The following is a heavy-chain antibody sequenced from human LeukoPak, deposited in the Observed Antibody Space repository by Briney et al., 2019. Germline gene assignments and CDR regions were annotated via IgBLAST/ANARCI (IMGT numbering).Heavy chain of an antibody. V-gene: IGHV3-30*14. CDR2: ISYDGSNK. D-gene: IGHD5-24*01. CDR3: ARGRDGYNYYYYYYMDV. Sequence: GGSLRLSCAASGFTFSRYGMHWVRQAPGKGLEWVTAISYDGSNKYYADSVKGRFTISRDNSKNTLYLQMNSLRAEDTAVYYCARGRDGYNYYYYYYMDVWGKGTTVTISS. CDR1: GFTFSRYG. J-gene: IGHJ6*03.